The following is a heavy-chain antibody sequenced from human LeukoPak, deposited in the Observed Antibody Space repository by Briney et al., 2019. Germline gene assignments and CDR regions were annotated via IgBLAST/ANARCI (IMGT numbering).Heavy chain of an antibody. V-gene: IGHV3-15*01. CDR3: TTAPYDGKDY. CDR1: RFTFSSAW. J-gene: IGHJ4*02. Sequence: GGSLRLSCEASRFTFSSAWMSWVRQAPGKGLEWVGRIKSKADGGAIDYAAPMKGRYSVSRDDSENIFYLQMNSLKTEDTGVYYCTTAPYDGKDYWGQGTLVTVSS. CDR2: IKSKADGGAI. D-gene: IGHD4-23*01.